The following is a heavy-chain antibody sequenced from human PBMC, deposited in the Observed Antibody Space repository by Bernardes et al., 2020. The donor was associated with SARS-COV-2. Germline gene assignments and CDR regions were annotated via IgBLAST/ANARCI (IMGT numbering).Heavy chain of an antibody. V-gene: IGHV3-48*02. D-gene: IGHD2-15*01. J-gene: IGHJ4*02. CDR2: ISSSSSTI. CDR1: GFPFSNYN. Sequence: GWSLMRSCAASGFPFSNYNMNWVRQAPGQGLEWVSFISSSSSTIYYADSVKGRFTISRDNAKNSLYLQMNSLRDEDTAVYYCACGGSCYFDYWGQGTLVTVSS. CDR3: ACGGSCYFDY.